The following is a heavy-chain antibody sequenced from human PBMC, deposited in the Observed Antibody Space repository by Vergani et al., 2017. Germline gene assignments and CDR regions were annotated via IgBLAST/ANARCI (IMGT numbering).Heavy chain of an antibody. CDR1: GFTFSTYD. Sequence: EVQLVESGGGLVQPGGSLRLSCAASGFTFSTYDMHWVRQATGKGLEWVSAIGTAGDTYYPGSVKGRFTISRENAKNSLFLEMNSLRFEDTAVYFCTKGSVYYHDSAGHGYDPYTGFDLWGQGTLVTVSS. V-gene: IGHV3-13*01. CDR3: TKGSVYYHDSAGHGYDPYTGFDL. J-gene: IGHJ3*01. CDR2: IGTAGDT. D-gene: IGHD5-12*01.